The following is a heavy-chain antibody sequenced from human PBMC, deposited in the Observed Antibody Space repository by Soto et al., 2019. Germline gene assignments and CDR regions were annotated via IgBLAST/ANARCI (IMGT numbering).Heavy chain of an antibody. CDR3: ARGTAVATIDY. CDR1: GGSISSYY. CDR2: IYYSGST. D-gene: IGHD6-19*01. Sequence: QVQLQESGPGLVKPSETLSLTCTVSGGSISSYYWSWIRQPPGKGLEWIGYIYYSGSTNYNPSLKSRVTISVDTSKNQFSLKLSSVTAADTAVYYCARGTAVATIDYWGQGTLVTVSS. J-gene: IGHJ4*02. V-gene: IGHV4-59*01.